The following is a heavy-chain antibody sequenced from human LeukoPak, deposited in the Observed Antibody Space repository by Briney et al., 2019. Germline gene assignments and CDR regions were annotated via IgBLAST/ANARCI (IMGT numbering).Heavy chain of an antibody. CDR1: GGSISSSSSYY. V-gene: IGHV4-39*01. CDR3: ARLRGYTDGNPGY. J-gene: IGHJ4*02. CDR2: IYYTGDI. D-gene: IGHD5-12*01. Sequence: PSETLSLTCTVSGGSISSSSSYYWGWIRQPPGKGLEWIGSIYYTGDIYYNSSLKSRVTISVDTSKNQFSLKLSSVTAADTALYYCARLRGYTDGNPGYWGQGSLVTVSS.